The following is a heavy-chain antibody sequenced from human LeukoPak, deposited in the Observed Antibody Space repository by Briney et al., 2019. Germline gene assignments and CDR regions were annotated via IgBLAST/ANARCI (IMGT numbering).Heavy chain of an antibody. CDR3: ARAGSGSYNAFDI. V-gene: IGHV3-33*08. CDR1: GFTVSSNY. D-gene: IGHD1-26*01. Sequence: PGGSLRLSCAASGFTVSSNYMSWVRQPPGKGLEWVAVIWYDGSNKYYADFVKGRFTISRDNSKNTLYLQMNSLRAEDTAVYYCARAGSGSYNAFDIWAKGQWSPSLQ. CDR2: IWYDGSNK. J-gene: IGHJ3*02.